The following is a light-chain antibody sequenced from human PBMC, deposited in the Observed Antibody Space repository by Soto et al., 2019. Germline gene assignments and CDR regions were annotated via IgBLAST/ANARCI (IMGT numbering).Light chain of an antibody. CDR2: EVS. V-gene: IGLV2-14*01. CDR3: SSYTSSTTWV. CDR1: SSDVGGYKY. J-gene: IGLJ3*02. Sequence: QSALTQPASVSESPGQSITIPCTGSSSDVGGYKYVSWYQQYPGKAPRLMIYEVSNRPSGVSNRFSGSKSGNTASLTISGLQAEDEADYYCSSYTSSTTWVFGGGTKLTVL.